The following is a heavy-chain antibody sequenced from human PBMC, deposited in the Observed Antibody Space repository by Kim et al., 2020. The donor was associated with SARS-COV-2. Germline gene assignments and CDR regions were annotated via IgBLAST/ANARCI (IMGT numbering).Heavy chain of an antibody. CDR2: ISAYNGNT. D-gene: IGHD3-3*01. Sequence: ASVKVSCKASGYTFTSYGISWVRQAPGQGLEWMGWISAYNGNTNYAQKLQGRVTMTTDTSTSTAYMELRSLRSDDTAVYYCARVSAYDFWSGYGGRRGASYYFDYWGQGTLVTVSS. CDR1: GYTFTSYG. CDR3: ARVSAYDFWSGYGGRRGASYYFDY. J-gene: IGHJ4*02. V-gene: IGHV1-18*01.